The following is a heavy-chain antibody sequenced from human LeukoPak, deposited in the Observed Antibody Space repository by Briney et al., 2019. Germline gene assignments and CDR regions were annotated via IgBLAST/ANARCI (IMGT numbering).Heavy chain of an antibody. V-gene: IGHV4-59*01. D-gene: IGHD3-10*02. Sequence: PSETLSLTCSVSGGSFSSYYWSWIRQPPGKGLEWIGYMYYSGSINYNPSLKSRVTISIDTSRNQFSLKLSSVTAADTAVYYYATYHFRGDTSHYFDYWGQGTLVTVSS. CDR1: GGSFSSYY. J-gene: IGHJ4*02. CDR2: MYYSGSI. CDR3: ATYHFRGDTSHYFDY.